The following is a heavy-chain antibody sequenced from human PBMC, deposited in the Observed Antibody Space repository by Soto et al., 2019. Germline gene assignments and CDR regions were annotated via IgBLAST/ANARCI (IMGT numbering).Heavy chain of an antibody. CDR2: ISGSGGST. Sequence: EVQLLESGGGLVQPGGSLRLSCAASGFTFRNYAMSWVRQAPGKGLEWVSTISGSGGSTFYADSVKGRFTISRDNSRNTLYLQMNSLRAEDMAIYFCARGDDILTGPVFDYWGQGTLVTVSS. V-gene: IGHV3-23*01. J-gene: IGHJ4*02. CDR1: GFTFRNYA. CDR3: ARGDDILTGPVFDY. D-gene: IGHD3-9*01.